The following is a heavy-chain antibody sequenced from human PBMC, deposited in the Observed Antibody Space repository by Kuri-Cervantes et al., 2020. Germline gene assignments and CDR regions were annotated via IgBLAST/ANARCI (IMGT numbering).Heavy chain of an antibody. CDR2: ISAYNGDT. J-gene: IGHJ4*02. Sequence: ASVKVSCKASGYTFTSYGISWVRQAPGQGLEWMRWISAYNGDTNYAQKIQGRVTMTTVKTTSTAYMELMSLRSDDAAVYYCARTRTSVAVTSDYFDVWGQGTLVTVSS. CDR3: ARTRTSVAVTSDYFDV. D-gene: IGHD6-19*01. V-gene: IGHV1-18*01. CDR1: GYTFTSYG.